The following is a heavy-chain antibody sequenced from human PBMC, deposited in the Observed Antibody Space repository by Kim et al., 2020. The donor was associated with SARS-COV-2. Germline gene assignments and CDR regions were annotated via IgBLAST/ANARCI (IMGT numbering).Heavy chain of an antibody. D-gene: IGHD2-2*01. J-gene: IGHJ5*02. V-gene: IGHV4-31*02. CDR3: ARYGSSTSGRWFDP. Sequence: NPSRRSRVSISVNTSKNQFSLRLNSVTAADTAVYYCARYGSSTSGRWFDPWGQGTLVTVSS.